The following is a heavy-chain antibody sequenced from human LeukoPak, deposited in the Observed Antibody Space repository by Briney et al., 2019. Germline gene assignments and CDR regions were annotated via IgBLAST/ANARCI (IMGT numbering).Heavy chain of an antibody. CDR2: ISWDGGST. J-gene: IGHJ4*02. CDR1: GFTFDDYT. CDR3: LGGYYHRGNYFDY. V-gene: IGHV3-43*01. D-gene: IGHD3-22*01. Sequence: PGGSLRLSCAASGFTFDDYTMRWVRQAPGKGLEWVSLISWDGGSTYYADSVKGRFTISRDNSKNSLYLQMNSLRTEDTALYYCLGGYYHRGNYFDYWGQGTLVTVSS.